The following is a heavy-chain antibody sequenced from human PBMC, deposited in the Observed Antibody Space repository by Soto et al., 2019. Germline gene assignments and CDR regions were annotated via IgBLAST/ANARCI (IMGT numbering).Heavy chain of an antibody. CDR1: GFTFSSYA. CDR3: AKAPSSSWYRGYYYYGMDV. CDR2: ISGSGGST. Sequence: PGGSLRLSCAASGFTFSSYAMSWVRQAPGKGLEWVSAISGSGGSTYYADSVKGRFTISRDNSKNTLYLQMNSLRAEDTAVYYCAKAPSSSWYRGYYYYGMDVWGQGTTVTVSS. J-gene: IGHJ6*02. V-gene: IGHV3-23*01. D-gene: IGHD6-13*01.